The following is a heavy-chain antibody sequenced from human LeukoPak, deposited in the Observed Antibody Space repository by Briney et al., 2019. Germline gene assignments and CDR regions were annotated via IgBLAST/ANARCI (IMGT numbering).Heavy chain of an antibody. CDR3: VGWSATRIDY. J-gene: IGHJ4*02. CDR1: GGSISSDY. D-gene: IGHD3-3*01. Sequence: SETLYLTCTVSGGSISSDYWSWLRQPAGKGLEWIGRIYSSGSTNYNPSLKSRVTMSVDTSKNQFSLKLSSVTAADTAVYYCVGWSATRIDYWGQGTLVTVSS. CDR2: IYSSGST. V-gene: IGHV4-4*07.